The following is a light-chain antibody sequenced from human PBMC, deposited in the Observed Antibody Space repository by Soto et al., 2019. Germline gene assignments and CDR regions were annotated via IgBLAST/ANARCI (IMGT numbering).Light chain of an antibody. CDR2: AAS. J-gene: IGKJ5*01. Sequence: DSQLTQSPSFLSASVGDRVTITCRASQGISSYLAWYQQKPGKAPKLLIYAASTLQSGVPLRFSGSGSGTSFTLTISSLQPEDFATYCCQQLLCYPITFGQGTRLEIK. CDR3: QQLLCYPIT. V-gene: IGKV1-9*01. CDR1: QGISSY.